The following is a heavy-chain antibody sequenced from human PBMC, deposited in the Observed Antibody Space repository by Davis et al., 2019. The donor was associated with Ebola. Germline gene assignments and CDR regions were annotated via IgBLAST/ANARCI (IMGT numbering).Heavy chain of an antibody. Sequence: PSETLSLTCAVYGGSFSGYYWSWIRQPPGKGLEWIGEINHSGSTNYNPSLKSRVTISVDTSKNQFSLKLSSVTAADTAVYYCARLRGRIAVAGGYGMDVWGQGTTVTVSS. CDR1: GGSFSGYY. J-gene: IGHJ6*02. CDR3: ARLRGRIAVAGGYGMDV. V-gene: IGHV4-34*01. CDR2: INHSGST. D-gene: IGHD6-19*01.